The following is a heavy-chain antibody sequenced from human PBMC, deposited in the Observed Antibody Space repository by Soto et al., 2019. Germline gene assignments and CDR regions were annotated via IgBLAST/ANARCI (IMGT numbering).Heavy chain of an antibody. J-gene: IGHJ4*02. CDR3: TRGGPACDY. CDR1: GYIFTNFY. CDR2: INPNGGST. Sequence: QVQLVQPGAEVKKPGASVKFSCKASGYIFTNFYIHWVRQAPGQGLEWIGIINPNGGSTNYAQNYQGSSTMIRDTSTTTVYIDLRSLRSAETAVYYCTRGGPACDYWGQGTLITVSS. V-gene: IGHV1-46*03.